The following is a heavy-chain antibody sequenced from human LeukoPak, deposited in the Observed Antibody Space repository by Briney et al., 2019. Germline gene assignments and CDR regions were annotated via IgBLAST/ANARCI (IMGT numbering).Heavy chain of an antibody. J-gene: IGHJ4*02. CDR2: ITASGDST. Sequence: GGSLRLSCAGSGFPFSSYPISWVRQPPGKGLEWVSAITASGDSTYSADSVKGRFTISRDNSRNTLFLEMSSLRAEDTAVYYCHSKWFGELLGSPNTDYWGQGTLVTVSS. D-gene: IGHD3-10*01. CDR1: GFPFSSYP. CDR3: HSKWFGELLGSPNTDY. V-gene: IGHV3-23*01.